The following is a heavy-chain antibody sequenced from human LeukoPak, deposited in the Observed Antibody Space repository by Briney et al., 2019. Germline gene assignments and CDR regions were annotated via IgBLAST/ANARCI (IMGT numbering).Heavy chain of an antibody. CDR2: ISSSGSTI. J-gene: IGHJ6*04. Sequence: PGGSLRLSCAASGFTFSSYDMNWVRQAPGKGLEWVSYISSSGSTIYYAASVKGRFTIFRDNAKNSLYLQMNSLRADATAVYYCAELGITMVGGVWGKGTTVTTSS. D-gene: IGHD3-10*01. CDR1: GFTFSSYD. V-gene: IGHV3-48*03. CDR3: AELGITMVGGV.